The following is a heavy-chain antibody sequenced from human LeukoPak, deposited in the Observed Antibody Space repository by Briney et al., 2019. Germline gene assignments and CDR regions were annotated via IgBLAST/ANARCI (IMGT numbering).Heavy chain of an antibody. CDR1: GFTFSSYG. CDR2: IRYDGSNK. Sequence: GXSLRLSCAPSGFTFSSYGMHWVRQAPGKGLEWVAFIRYDGSNKYYADSVKGRFTISRDNSKNTLYLQMNSLRAEDTAVYYCAKDQVPYSYGLFDYWGQGTLVTVSS. J-gene: IGHJ4*02. CDR3: AKDQVPYSYGLFDY. V-gene: IGHV3-30*02. D-gene: IGHD5-18*01.